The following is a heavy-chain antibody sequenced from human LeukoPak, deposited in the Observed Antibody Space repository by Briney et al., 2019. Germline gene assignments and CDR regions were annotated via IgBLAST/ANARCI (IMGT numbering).Heavy chain of an antibody. CDR1: SGSISSSPYS. CDR3: ARLLRTSRDDYNFDY. J-gene: IGHJ4*02. D-gene: IGHD5-24*01. V-gene: IGHV4-39*01. CDR2: IYYSGST. Sequence: SETLSLTCTVSSGSISSSPYSWGWIRQPPGKGLEWIATIYYSGSTYYNPSVKSRVTISVGTSKNQFSLKLSSVTAADTAVYYCARLLRTSRDDYNFDYWGQGTLVTVSS.